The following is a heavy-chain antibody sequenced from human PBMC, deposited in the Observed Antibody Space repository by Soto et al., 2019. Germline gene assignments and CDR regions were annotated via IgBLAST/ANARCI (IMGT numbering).Heavy chain of an antibody. D-gene: IGHD6-6*01. V-gene: IGHV3-21*01. J-gene: IGHJ6*02. Sequence: GGSVRLSCAASGFTFSSYSMNWVRQAPGKGLEWVSSISSSSSYIYYADSVKGRFTISRDNAKNSLYLQMNSLRAEDTAVYYCAGYPRSSSWYYGRDVWGRGTTFTVSS. CDR2: ISSSSSYI. CDR1: GFTFSSYS. CDR3: AGYPRSSSWYYGRDV.